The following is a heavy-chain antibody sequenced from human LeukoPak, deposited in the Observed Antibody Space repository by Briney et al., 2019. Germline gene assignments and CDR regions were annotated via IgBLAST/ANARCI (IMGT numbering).Heavy chain of an antibody. CDR1: GYTFTGHY. V-gene: IGHV1-2*02. J-gene: IGHJ6*03. Sequence: EASVTVSCKASGYTFTGHYMHWVRQAPGQGLEWVGWINPNSGGTNYAQKFQGRVTMTRDTSISTAYMELSRLRSDDTAVYYCARDRPIEAAGTIHYDYYMDVWGKGTTVTVS. D-gene: IGHD6-13*01. CDR3: ARDRPIEAAGTIHYDYYMDV. CDR2: INPNSGGT.